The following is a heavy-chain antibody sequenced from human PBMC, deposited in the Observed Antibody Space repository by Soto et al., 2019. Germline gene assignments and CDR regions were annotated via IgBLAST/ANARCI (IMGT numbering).Heavy chain of an antibody. CDR2: IYPEDSDT. CDR3: ARHRRDGSGFDCFHARDV. Sequence: PGESLKISCQASGYIFKHYWIAWVRQMPGRGLEWLGIIYPEDSDTKTSPTFQGRVTMSVDKSISTVYLQLSSLKASDTAIYYCARHRRDGSGFDCFHARDVWGPGTTGAFSS. V-gene: IGHV5-51*01. J-gene: IGHJ6*02. D-gene: IGHD3-9*01. CDR1: GYIFKHYW.